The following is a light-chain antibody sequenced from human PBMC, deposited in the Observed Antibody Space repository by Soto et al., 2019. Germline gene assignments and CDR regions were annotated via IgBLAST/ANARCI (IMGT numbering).Light chain of an antibody. Sequence: DIQMTQSPSSLSASVGDRVTITCRASACISSYLAWYQQKPGKAPKLLIYDASSLESGVPSHFSGSGSGSEFTLTISSLQPDDFATYYCHQCATYPWTFGQGTKVEV. CDR1: ACISSY. V-gene: IGKV1-5*01. CDR3: HQCATYPWT. CDR2: DAS. J-gene: IGKJ1*01.